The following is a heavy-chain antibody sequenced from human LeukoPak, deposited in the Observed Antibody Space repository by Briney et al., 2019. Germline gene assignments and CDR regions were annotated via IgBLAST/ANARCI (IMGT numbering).Heavy chain of an antibody. CDR2: INPNSGGT. CDR3: SRDRLGGGNYNHFDY. D-gene: IGHD3-10*01. Sequence: GASVTVSYTASGYTFTAYYMHWVRQAPGQGLEWMGWINPNSGGTNYAQKFQGRVTMTRDTSISTAYMELTRLRSDDTAVYYCSRDRLGGGNYNHFDYWGQGTLVTVSS. J-gene: IGHJ4*02. V-gene: IGHV1-2*02. CDR1: GYTFTAYY.